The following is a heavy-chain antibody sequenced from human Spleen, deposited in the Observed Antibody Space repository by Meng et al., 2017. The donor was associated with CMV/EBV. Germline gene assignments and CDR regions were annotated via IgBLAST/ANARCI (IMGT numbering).Heavy chain of an antibody. V-gene: IGHV1-2*02. J-gene: IGHJ4*02. Sequence: ASVKVSCKASEYTFIDRHIHWVRQAPGQGLEWMGWINPDTGDTKYAKKFQGRVTLTRDTSISTAYMDLSGLRSDDTAVYYCARVGSSLWFDLDYWGQGTLVTVSS. D-gene: IGHD2-2*01. CDR1: EYTFIDRH. CDR2: INPDTGDT. CDR3: ARVGSSLWFDLDY.